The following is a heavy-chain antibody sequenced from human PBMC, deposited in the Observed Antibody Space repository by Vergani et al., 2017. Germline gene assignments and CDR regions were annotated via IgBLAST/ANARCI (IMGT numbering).Heavy chain of an antibody. Sequence: EVQLVESGGGVVQPGGSLRLSCAASGFTFDDYAMHWVRQAPGKGLEWVSLISGDGGSTYYADSVKGRFTISRDNSINSLYLQMNSLRTEDTALYYCAKSDSGYDYTYGMDVWGQGTTVTVSS. D-gene: IGHD5-12*01. CDR3: AKSDSGYDYTYGMDV. CDR1: GFTFDDYA. V-gene: IGHV3-43*02. CDR2: ISGDGGST. J-gene: IGHJ6*02.